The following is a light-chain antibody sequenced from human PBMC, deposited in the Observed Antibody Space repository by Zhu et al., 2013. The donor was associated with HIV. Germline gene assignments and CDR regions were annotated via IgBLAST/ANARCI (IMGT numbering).Light chain of an antibody. Sequence: DIQMTQSPASLSASIGDRVTITCQASQGIKNFLNWFQQRPGKVPKLLIYDASNLETEVPSRFSGSGSGTVFTLTINGLQSEDIATYYCQQYHNPALTFGGGTRVEI. CDR2: DAS. J-gene: IGKJ4*01. CDR1: QGIKNF. CDR3: QQYHNPALT. V-gene: IGKV1-33*01.